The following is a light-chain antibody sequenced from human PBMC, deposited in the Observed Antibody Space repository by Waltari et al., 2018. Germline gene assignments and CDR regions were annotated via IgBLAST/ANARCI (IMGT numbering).Light chain of an antibody. Sequence: EIVMPQSPATLSVSPGERATLSCRASQSVSSNLAWYQQKPGQAPRLLIYGASTRATGIPARFSGSGSGTEFTLTISTLQSEDFAIYYCQQYNNWPPFTFGPGTKVDI. J-gene: IGKJ3*01. CDR2: GAS. V-gene: IGKV3-15*01. CDR1: QSVSSN. CDR3: QQYNNWPPFT.